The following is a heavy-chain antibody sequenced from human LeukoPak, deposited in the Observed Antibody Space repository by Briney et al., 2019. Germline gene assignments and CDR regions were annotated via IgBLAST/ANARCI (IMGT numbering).Heavy chain of an antibody. CDR2: ISSGSSDI. CDR3: ARLTGVVNAFDY. J-gene: IGHJ4*02. CDR1: GFTFSNYW. D-gene: IGHD5-18*01. Sequence: GGSLRLSCAASGFTFSNYWMSWVRQAPGKGLEWVSSISSGSSDISYADSVKGRFTISRDNAKYSLHLQVNSLRAEDTAVYYCARLTGVVNAFDYWGQGTLVTVSS. V-gene: IGHV3-21*01.